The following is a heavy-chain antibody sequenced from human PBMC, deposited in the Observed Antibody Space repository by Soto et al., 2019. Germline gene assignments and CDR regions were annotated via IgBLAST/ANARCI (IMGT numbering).Heavy chain of an antibody. V-gene: IGHV5-51*01. CDR2: IFPSDSDT. CDR3: ARKEQSGYFTWLDP. CDR1: GYRFTSYW. D-gene: IGHD3-22*01. J-gene: IGHJ5*02. Sequence: GESLKISCRTSGYRFTSYWIAWVRQMPGKGLEWMGIIFPSDSDTRYSPSFQGQVTISADRSTSTVFLQWASLKASDTAVYFCARKEQSGYFTWLDPWGQGTLVTVSS.